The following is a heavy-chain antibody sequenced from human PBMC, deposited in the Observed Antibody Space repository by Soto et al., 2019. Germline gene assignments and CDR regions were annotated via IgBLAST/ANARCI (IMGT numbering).Heavy chain of an antibody. CDR1: GYTFTSYA. V-gene: IGHV1-3*01. Sequence: GASVKVSCKASGYTFTSYAMHWVRQAPGQRLEWMGWINAGSGNTKYSQKFQGRVTITRDTSASTAYMELSSLRSEDTAVYYCARVYVGIAVAGVLGYWGQGTLVTVSS. D-gene: IGHD6-19*01. J-gene: IGHJ4*02. CDR2: INAGSGNT. CDR3: ARVYVGIAVAGVLGY.